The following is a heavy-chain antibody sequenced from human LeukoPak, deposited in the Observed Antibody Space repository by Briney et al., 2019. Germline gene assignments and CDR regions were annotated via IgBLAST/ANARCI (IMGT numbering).Heavy chain of an antibody. Sequence: GGSLRLSCAASGFTFSGYWMSWVRQAPGKGLEWVANIREDEREKYYVDSVKGRFTISRDNAKNSLYLQMNSLRAEDTAVYYRARGGGASDYWGQGTLVTVSS. CDR3: ARGGGASDY. CDR2: IREDEREK. D-gene: IGHD3-16*01. CDR1: GFTFSGYW. V-gene: IGHV3-7*05. J-gene: IGHJ4*02.